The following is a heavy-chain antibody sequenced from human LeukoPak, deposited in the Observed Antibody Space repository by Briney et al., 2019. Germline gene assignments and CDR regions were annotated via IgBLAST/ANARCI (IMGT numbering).Heavy chain of an antibody. CDR1: GYTFTSYG. V-gene: IGHV1-18*01. J-gene: IGHJ4*02. Sequence: GASEKVSCKDSGYTFTSYGISWVRQAPRQRLEGMGWISAYNGNTNYAQKPQGRVTMTTDTSTSTAYMELRRLRSDDTAVYYCAREYGYSYRFFDYWGQGTLVTVSS. CDR3: AREYGYSYRFFDY. D-gene: IGHD5-18*01. CDR2: ISAYNGNT.